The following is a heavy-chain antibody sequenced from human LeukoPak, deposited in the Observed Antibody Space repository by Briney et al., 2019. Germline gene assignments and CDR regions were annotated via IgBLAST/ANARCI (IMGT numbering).Heavy chain of an antibody. CDR2: ISWNSGSI. Sequence: PGRSLRLSCAASGFTFDDYAMHWVRQAPGKGLEWVSGISWNSGSIGYADSVKGRFTISRDNAKNSLYLQMNSLRAEDTAVYYCAREGYYYGSGSRHPIDYWGQGTLVTVSS. V-gene: IGHV3-9*01. CDR1: GFTFDDYA. D-gene: IGHD3-10*01. J-gene: IGHJ4*02. CDR3: AREGYYYGSGSRHPIDY.